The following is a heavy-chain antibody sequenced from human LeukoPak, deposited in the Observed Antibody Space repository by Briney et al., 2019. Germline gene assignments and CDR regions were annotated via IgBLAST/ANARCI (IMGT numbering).Heavy chain of an antibody. CDR1: GFTFSSYW. J-gene: IGHJ4*01. Sequence: PGGSLRLSCAASGFTFSSYWVSWVRQAPGKGLEWVANIKQDGSEKYYVDSVKGRFTISRDNPKNSLYLQMSSLRAEDTAVYYCARDGTAAGLYFDLWGQGTLVTVSS. CDR2: IKQDGSEK. CDR3: ARDGTAAGLYFDL. V-gene: IGHV3-7*01. D-gene: IGHD6-13*01.